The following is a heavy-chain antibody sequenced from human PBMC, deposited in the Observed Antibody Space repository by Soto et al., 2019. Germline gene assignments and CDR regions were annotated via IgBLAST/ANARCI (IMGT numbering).Heavy chain of an antibody. V-gene: IGHV3-23*01. CDR2: ISGSGGST. CDR1: GFTFSSYA. CDR3: AKDWEADYYDSSGGKPFDY. D-gene: IGHD3-22*01. Sequence: EVQLLESGGGLVQPGGSLRLSCAASGFTFSSYAMSWVRQAPGKGLEWVSAISGSGGSTYYADSVKGRFTISRDNSKNKLYLQMNSLRAEDTAVYYCAKDWEADYYDSSGGKPFDYWGQGTLVTVSS. J-gene: IGHJ4*02.